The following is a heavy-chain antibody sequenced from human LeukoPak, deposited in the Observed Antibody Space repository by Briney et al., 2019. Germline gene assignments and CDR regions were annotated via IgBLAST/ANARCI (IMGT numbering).Heavy chain of an antibody. CDR1: GFTFSSYW. V-gene: IGHV3-66*01. Sequence: GGSLRLSCAASGFTFSSYWMSWVRQAPGKGLEWVSAIYSGGITFYADSVKGRFTISRDNSKNTLYLQMHSLRAEDTALYYCARSDEYSSSWYSYFDYWGQGTLVTVSS. CDR3: ARSDEYSSSWYSYFDY. J-gene: IGHJ4*02. D-gene: IGHD6-13*01. CDR2: IYSGGIT.